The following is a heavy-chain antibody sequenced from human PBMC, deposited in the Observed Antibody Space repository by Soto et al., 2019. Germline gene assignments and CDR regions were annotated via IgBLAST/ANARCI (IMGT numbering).Heavy chain of an antibody. CDR3: AKDARLYDSSGYYFDY. J-gene: IGHJ4*02. Sequence: GGSLRLSCAASGFTFTSYTLRWVRQAPGKGLEWVSAISGSGETTYYADSVKGRFTISRDNSKNTMYLQMNSLRVEDTAVYYCAKDARLYDSSGYYFDYWGQGTLVTVSS. CDR1: GFTFTSYT. CDR2: ISGSGETT. D-gene: IGHD3-22*01. V-gene: IGHV3-23*01.